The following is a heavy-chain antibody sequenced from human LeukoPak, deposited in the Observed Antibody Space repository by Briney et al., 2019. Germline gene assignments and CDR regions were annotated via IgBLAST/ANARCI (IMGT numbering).Heavy chain of an antibody. V-gene: IGHV4-34*01. J-gene: IGHJ4*02. CDR3: ARAGIAVAGTRLDY. D-gene: IGHD6-19*01. CDR2: INHSGST. Sequence: SETLSLTCAVYGGSFSGYYWSWIRQPPGKGLEWIGEINHSGSTNYNPSLKSRVTISVDTSKNQFSLKLSSVTAADTAVYYCARAGIAVAGTRLDYWGQGTLVTASS. CDR1: GGSFSGYY.